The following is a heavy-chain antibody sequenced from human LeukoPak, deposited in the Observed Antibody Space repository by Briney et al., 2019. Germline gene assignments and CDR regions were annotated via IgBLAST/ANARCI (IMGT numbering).Heavy chain of an antibody. J-gene: IGHJ4*02. CDR3: ARAGDSGYYHIDY. CDR1: GGSISSYY. V-gene: IGHV4-4*07. CDR2: IYTSGTT. D-gene: IGHD3-22*01. Sequence: SETLSLTCTVSGGSISSYYWNWLRQPAGKGLEWIGRIYTSGTTNYNPSLKSRLTMSLDTSKNQFSLKLSSVTAADTAVYYCARAGDSGYYHIDYWGQGTLVTVS.